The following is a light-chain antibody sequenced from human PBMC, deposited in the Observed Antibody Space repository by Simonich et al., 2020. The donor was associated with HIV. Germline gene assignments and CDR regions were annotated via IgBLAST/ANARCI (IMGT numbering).Light chain of an antibody. CDR3: QQAITFPRT. CDR1: QSVGSN. Sequence: EIVMTQSPATLSVSPGERATLSCRASQSVGSNLAWYQQKPGLAPRLLIYHTSNRATGIPERFSGSGSGTDFTLTISSLEPEDFATYYCQQAITFPRTFGQGTKVEVK. V-gene: IGKV3D-15*01. J-gene: IGKJ1*01. CDR2: HTS.